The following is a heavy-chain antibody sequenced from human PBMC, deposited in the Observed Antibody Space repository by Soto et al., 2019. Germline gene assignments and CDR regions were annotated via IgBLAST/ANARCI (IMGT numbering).Heavy chain of an antibody. CDR2: INHSGST. J-gene: IGHJ6*03. Sequence: PSETLSLTCAVYGGSVSGYYWSWIRQPPGKGLEWIGEINHSGSTNYNPSLKSRVTISVDTSKNQFSLKLSSVTAADTAVYYCASRYLPPYGFWSGYRPPAYYYYMDVWGKGTTVTVSS. D-gene: IGHD3-3*01. V-gene: IGHV4-34*01. CDR3: ASRYLPPYGFWSGYRPPAYYYYMDV. CDR1: GGSVSGYY.